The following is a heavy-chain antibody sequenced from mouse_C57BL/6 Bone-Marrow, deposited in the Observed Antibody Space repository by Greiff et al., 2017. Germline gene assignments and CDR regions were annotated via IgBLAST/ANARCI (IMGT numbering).Heavy chain of an antibody. V-gene: IGHV1-15*01. CDR1: GYTFTDYE. Sequence: QVQLQQSGAELVRPGASVTLSCKASGYTFTDYEMHWVKQTPVHGLEWIGAIDPETGGTAYNQKFKGKAILTADKSSSTAYMELRSLTSEYSAGYYCTRCYDYGGSWFAYWGQGTLVTVSA. D-gene: IGHD2-4*01. CDR2: IDPETGGT. J-gene: IGHJ3*01. CDR3: TRCYDYGGSWFAY.